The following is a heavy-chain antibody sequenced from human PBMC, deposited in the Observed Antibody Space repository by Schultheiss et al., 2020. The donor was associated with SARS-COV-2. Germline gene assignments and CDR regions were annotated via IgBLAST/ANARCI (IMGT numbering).Heavy chain of an antibody. CDR3: ARDKRRDYYYYGMDV. J-gene: IGHJ6*02. CDR1: GFTFSSYE. V-gene: IGHV3-48*03. CDR2: ISSSGSTI. Sequence: GGSLRLSCAASGFTFSSYEMNWVRQAPGKGLEWVSYISSSGSTIYYADSVEDRFTISRDNAKNSLYLQMNSLRAEDTAVYYCARDKRRDYYYYGMDVWGQGTTVIVSS.